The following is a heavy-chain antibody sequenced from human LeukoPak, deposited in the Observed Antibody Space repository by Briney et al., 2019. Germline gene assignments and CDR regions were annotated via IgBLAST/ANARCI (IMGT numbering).Heavy chain of an antibody. Sequence: GGSLRLSCAASGFTFSSYGMHWVRQAPGKGLEWVSAISGSGGSTYYADSVKGRFTISRDNSKNTLYLQMNSLRAEDTAVYYCARSWQWLTPPGYWGQGTLVTVSS. D-gene: IGHD6-19*01. J-gene: IGHJ4*02. V-gene: IGHV3-23*01. CDR1: GFTFSSYG. CDR2: ISGSGGST. CDR3: ARSWQWLTPPGY.